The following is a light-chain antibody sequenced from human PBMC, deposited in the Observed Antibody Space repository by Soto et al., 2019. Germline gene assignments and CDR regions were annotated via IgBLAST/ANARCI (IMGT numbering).Light chain of an antibody. CDR1: QSVSSSY. J-gene: IGKJ4*01. V-gene: IGKV3-20*01. CDR2: GAS. Sequence: EIVLTQSPGTLSLSPGERATLSCRASQSVSSSYLAWYQQKPGQAPRLLIYGASSRATGIPDRFSGSGSGTDFTLTISRLEPEDFAVYYCQQYGSSLLTFGGRTKVEIQ. CDR3: QQYGSSLLT.